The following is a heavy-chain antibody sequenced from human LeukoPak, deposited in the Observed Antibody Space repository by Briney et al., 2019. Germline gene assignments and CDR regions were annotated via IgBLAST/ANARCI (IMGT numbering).Heavy chain of an antibody. D-gene: IGHD3-22*01. V-gene: IGHV3-23*01. J-gene: IGHJ4*02. CDR3: AIMHPYYDGSGYWVQ. Sequence: PGGSLRLSCAASGFTFSSYAMSWVRQAPGKGLEWVSGISTSGGSTSYADSVKGRFTISRDNPRNTLYMQMNSLRAEDTALYYCAIMHPYYDGSGYWVQWDQGTLVTVSS. CDR1: GFTFSSYA. CDR2: ISTSGGST.